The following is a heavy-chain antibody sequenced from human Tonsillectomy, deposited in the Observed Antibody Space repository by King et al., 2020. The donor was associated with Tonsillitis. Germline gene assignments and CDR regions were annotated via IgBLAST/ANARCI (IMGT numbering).Heavy chain of an antibody. CDR2: ITTSGSYT. CDR3: ARGSSDFWSGFDLDY. J-gene: IGHJ4*02. Sequence: VQLVESGGGLVKPGGSLRLSCAASGFTFSDYYMSWIRQAPGKGLEWVSYITTSGSYTNYADSVKGRFSISRDNAKNSLYLQMISLRAEDTAVYYCARGSSDFWSGFDLDYWGQGTLVTVSS. CDR1: GFTFSDYY. D-gene: IGHD3-3*01. V-gene: IGHV3-11*05.